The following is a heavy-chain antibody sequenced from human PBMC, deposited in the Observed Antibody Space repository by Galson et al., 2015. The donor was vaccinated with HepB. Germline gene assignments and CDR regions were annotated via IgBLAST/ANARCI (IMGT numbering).Heavy chain of an antibody. J-gene: IGHJ5*02. CDR2: IIPIFGTA. D-gene: IGHD1-26*01. CDR3: ARDLGSYYLSDWFDP. Sequence: SVKVSCKASGGTFSSYAISWVRQAPGQGLEWMGGIIPIFGTANYAQKFQGRVTITADESTSTAYMELSSLRSEDTAVYYCARDLGSYYLSDWFDPWGQGTLVTVSS. V-gene: IGHV1-69*13. CDR1: GGTFSSYA.